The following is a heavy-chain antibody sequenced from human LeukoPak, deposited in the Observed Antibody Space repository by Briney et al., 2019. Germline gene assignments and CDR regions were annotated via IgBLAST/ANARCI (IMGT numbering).Heavy chain of an antibody. CDR1: GGTFSSYA. D-gene: IGHD5-18*01. Sequence: SVKVSCKASGGTFSSYAISWVRQAPGQGLEWMGGIIPIFGTANYAQKFQGRVTITTDEATSTAYMELSSLRSEDTAVYYCARDTREGIQLWPDYYYYMDVWGKGTTVTVSS. V-gene: IGHV1-69*05. CDR2: IIPIFGTA. J-gene: IGHJ6*03. CDR3: ARDTREGIQLWPDYYYYMDV.